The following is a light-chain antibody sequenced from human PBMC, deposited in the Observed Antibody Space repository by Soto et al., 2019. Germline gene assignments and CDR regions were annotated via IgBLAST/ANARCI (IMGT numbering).Light chain of an antibody. CDR2: RND. J-gene: IGLJ2*01. V-gene: IGLV1-47*01. CDR1: RSNIGNNY. CDR3: AAWDDSLSGHVV. Sequence: QAVVTQPSSASGTPGQRVTISCSGSRSNIGNNYVYWYQKIPGTAPKLLIYRNDQRPSGVSDRISGSKSGTSASLAISGLRSEDEADYYCAAWDDSLSGHVVFGGGTKVTVL.